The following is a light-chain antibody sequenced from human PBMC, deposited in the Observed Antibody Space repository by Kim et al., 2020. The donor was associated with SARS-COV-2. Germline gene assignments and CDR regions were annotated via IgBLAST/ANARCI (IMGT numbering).Light chain of an antibody. Sequence: ASVGDRVTITCRASQDIRNDLGWYQQNPGRAPKRLIYGASSLQSGVQSRFSGSGSGTEFTLTISSLQPEDFATYFCLQNNTYPITFGQGTRLEIK. J-gene: IGKJ5*01. CDR2: GAS. CDR3: LQNNTYPIT. V-gene: IGKV1-17*01. CDR1: QDIRND.